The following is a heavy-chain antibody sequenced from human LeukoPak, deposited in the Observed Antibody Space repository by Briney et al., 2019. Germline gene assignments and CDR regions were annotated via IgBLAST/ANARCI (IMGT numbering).Heavy chain of an antibody. J-gene: IGHJ4*02. CDR1: GFTLSDYA. CDR2: TWDDGPSQ. Sequence: GGSVRLSCAASGFTLSDYAMHWVRQAPGKGLEWVAVTWDDGPSQNYAHSVKGRFTISRDTAKKPIHLPMNSLRADDTAVYYCARGRPYGDYVGGFDSWGQGTLVSVSS. CDR3: ARGRPYGDYVGGFDS. D-gene: IGHD4-17*01. V-gene: IGHV3-33*01.